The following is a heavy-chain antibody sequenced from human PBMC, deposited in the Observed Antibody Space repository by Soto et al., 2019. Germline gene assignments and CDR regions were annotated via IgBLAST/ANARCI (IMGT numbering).Heavy chain of an antibody. CDR3: ARDNGDYGGTSFIN. J-gene: IGHJ4*02. V-gene: IGHV3-48*02. D-gene: IGHD4-17*01. Sequence: GGSLRLSCAASGFTFSTYSMNWVRQAPGKGLEWISYISSSSSTIYYADSVKGRFTISRDNAKNSLYLQMNSLRDEDTAVYYCARDNGDYGGTSFINWGQGTLVTVSS. CDR2: ISSSSSTI. CDR1: GFTFSTYS.